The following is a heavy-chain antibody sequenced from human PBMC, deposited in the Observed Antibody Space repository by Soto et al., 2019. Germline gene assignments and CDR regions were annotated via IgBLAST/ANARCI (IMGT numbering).Heavy chain of an antibody. CDR2: ISGSGDTT. CDR3: AKDFTPGYAYGYGLFDP. Sequence: PGGSLRLSCAASGSTFSSYAMSWVRQAPGKGLEWVSAISGSGDTTVYADSVKGRFTISRDNSKNTLYLQMNSLRAEDTAVYHCAKDFTPGYAYGYGLFDPWGQGTLVTVSS. V-gene: IGHV3-23*01. J-gene: IGHJ5*02. D-gene: IGHD5-18*01. CDR1: GSTFSSYA.